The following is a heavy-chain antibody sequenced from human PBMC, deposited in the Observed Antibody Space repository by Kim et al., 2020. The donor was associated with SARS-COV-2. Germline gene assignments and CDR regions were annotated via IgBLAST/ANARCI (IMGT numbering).Heavy chain of an antibody. CDR3: ARYGSGTKYRDPFDY. V-gene: IGHV3-48*02. CDR1: GFRFNAYS. CDR2: IDSRSSYI. D-gene: IGHD3-10*01. Sequence: GGSLRLSCAASGFRFNAYSMNWVRQAPGKGLEWVSYIDSRSSYIHYADSVKGRFTISRDNAKNSLYLHMNSLRDEDTAVYYCARYGSGTKYRDPFDYWGQRTLVTVSS. J-gene: IGHJ4*02.